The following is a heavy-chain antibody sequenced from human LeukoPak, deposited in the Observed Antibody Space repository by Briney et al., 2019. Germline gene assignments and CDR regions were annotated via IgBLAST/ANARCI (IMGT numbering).Heavy chain of an antibody. CDR2: ISSSSSTI. CDR1: GFTFSSYW. CDR3: ARVYRVFGVVTNFDY. V-gene: IGHV3-48*01. D-gene: IGHD3-3*01. Sequence: PGGSLRLSCAASGFTFSSYWMSWVRQAPGKGLEWVSYISSSSSTIYYADSVKGRFTISRDNAKNSLYLQMNSLRAEDTAVYYCARVYRVFGVVTNFDYWGQGTLVTVSS. J-gene: IGHJ4*02.